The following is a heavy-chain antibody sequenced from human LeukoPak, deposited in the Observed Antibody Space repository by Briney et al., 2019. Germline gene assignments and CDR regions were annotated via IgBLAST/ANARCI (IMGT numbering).Heavy chain of an antibody. D-gene: IGHD4-23*01. CDR1: GFTFSRYS. J-gene: IGHJ4*02. CDR2: ISSGTTTI. CDR3: ATWAAGNSSHFDY. Sequence: GGSLRLSCAASGFTFSRYSMRWVRRAPGRGLEWVSYISSGTTTIYYADFVKGRFTISRDNAKNSLYLQMDSLRAEDTALYYCATWAAGNSSHFDYWGQGILVTVSS. V-gene: IGHV3-48*01.